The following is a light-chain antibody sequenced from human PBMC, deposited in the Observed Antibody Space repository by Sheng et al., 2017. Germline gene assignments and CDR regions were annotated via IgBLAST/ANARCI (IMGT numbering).Light chain of an antibody. CDR2: LNSDGSH. V-gene: IGLV4-69*01. Sequence: QLVLTQSPSASASLGASVKLTCTLSSGHSSYAIAWHQQQPAKGPRYLMNLNSDGSHNKGDGIPDRFSGSSSGAERYLTISSLQSEDEADYYCQTWGTGIRVFGGGTKLTVL. CDR1: SGHSSYA. CDR3: QTWGTGIRV. J-gene: IGLJ3*02.